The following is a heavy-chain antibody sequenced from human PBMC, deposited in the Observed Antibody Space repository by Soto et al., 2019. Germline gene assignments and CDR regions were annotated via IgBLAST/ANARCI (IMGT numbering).Heavy chain of an antibody. CDR3: ATDRVYRRGWTAKYYYYAMDV. Sequence: GASVQVSCKASGGTFSNYAISWVRQAPGQGLEWMGGIIPLFGTANYAQKFQGRVTITADEPTSTAYMALNSLRSEDTAVYYRATDRVYRRGWTAKYYYYAMDVWGQGTTVTVSS. CDR2: IIPLFGTA. J-gene: IGHJ6*02. D-gene: IGHD6-19*01. CDR1: GGTFSNYA. V-gene: IGHV1-69*13.